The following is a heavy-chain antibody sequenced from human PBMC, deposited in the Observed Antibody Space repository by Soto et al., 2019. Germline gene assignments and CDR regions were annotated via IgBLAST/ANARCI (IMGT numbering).Heavy chain of an antibody. J-gene: IGHJ6*02. D-gene: IGHD3-10*01. CDR1: GGTFSSYA. CDR3: ARGGGSGSYYKDYYYGMDV. CDR2: IIPIFGTA. Sequence: QVQLVASGAEVTKPGSSVKVSCKASGGTFSSYAISWVRQAPGQGLEWMGGIIPIFGTANYAQKFQGRVTITADESTSTAYMELSSLRSEDTAVYYCARGGGSGSYYKDYYYGMDVWGQGTTVTVSS. V-gene: IGHV1-69*01.